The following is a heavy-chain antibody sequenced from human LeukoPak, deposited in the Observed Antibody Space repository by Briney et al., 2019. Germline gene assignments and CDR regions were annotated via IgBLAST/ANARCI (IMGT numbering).Heavy chain of an antibody. V-gene: IGHV3-33*06. J-gene: IGHJ4*02. D-gene: IGHD3-22*01. Sequence: GGSLRLSCAASGFTFSSYAMHWVRQAPGKGLEWVAVIWYDGSNKYYADSVKGRFTISRDNSKNTLYLQMNSLRAEDTAVYYCAKDRRGDSSGYGYWGQGTLVTVSS. CDR2: IWYDGSNK. CDR3: AKDRRGDSSGYGY. CDR1: GFTFSSYA.